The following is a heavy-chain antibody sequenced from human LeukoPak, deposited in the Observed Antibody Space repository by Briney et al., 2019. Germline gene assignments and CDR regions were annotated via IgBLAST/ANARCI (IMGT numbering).Heavy chain of an antibody. J-gene: IGHJ4*03. CDR3: ARGATISETGYFDF. D-gene: IGHD5-24*01. Sequence: SETLSLTCAVYGGSFSRYYWSWLRQSPGKGLEWIAEIDHRGDINYNPSVKSRVTISVDTSKNQFSLKVRSLSAADTAVYYCARGATISETGYFDFWGQGTLVTVSS. CDR2: IDHRGDI. CDR1: GGSFSRYY. V-gene: IGHV4-34*01.